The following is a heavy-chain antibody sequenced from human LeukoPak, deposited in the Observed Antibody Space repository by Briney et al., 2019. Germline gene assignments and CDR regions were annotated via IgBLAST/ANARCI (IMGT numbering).Heavy chain of an antibody. CDR3: ARGPRGGNWNEALDY. CDR2: FYPGDSET. CDR1: GYSFSTYW. V-gene: IGHV5-51*01. D-gene: IGHD1-1*01. J-gene: IGHJ4*02. Sequence: GESLKISCKASGYSFSTYWIGWVRQMPGKGLEWMGMFYPGDSETRYSPSFQGQVTLSGDRSTTTAYLQWNSLKASDTSIYYCARGPRGGNWNEALDYWGQGTLVTVSS.